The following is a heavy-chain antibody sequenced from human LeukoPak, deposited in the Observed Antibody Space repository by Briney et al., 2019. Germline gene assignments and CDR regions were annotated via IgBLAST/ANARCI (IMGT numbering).Heavy chain of an antibody. CDR3: ARANYSGSGSHYNPSFFDY. V-gene: IGHV1-46*01. CDR2: INPSGGRT. CDR1: GYSFTSYY. Sequence: ASVTVSCTASGYSFTSYYMHWVRQAPGQGLEWMGDINPSGGRTNYAQKFQGRVDMTRETSTSTVYMELSSLRSEDTAVYYCARANYSGSGSHYNPSFFDYWGQGTLVTVSS. D-gene: IGHD3-10*01. J-gene: IGHJ4*02.